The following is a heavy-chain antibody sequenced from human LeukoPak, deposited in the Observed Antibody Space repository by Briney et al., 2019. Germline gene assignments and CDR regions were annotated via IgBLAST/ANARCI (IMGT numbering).Heavy chain of an antibody. CDR3: ARIGGEPTIYYYYYYMDV. Sequence: ASVKVSCKASGYTCTSYDINWVRQATGQGLEWMGWMNPNSGNTGYAQKFQGRVTMTRNTSISTAYMELSSLRSEDTAVYYCARIGGEPTIYYYYYYMDVWGKGTTVTVSS. D-gene: IGHD3-10*01. CDR2: MNPNSGNT. V-gene: IGHV1-8*01. CDR1: GYTCTSYD. J-gene: IGHJ6*03.